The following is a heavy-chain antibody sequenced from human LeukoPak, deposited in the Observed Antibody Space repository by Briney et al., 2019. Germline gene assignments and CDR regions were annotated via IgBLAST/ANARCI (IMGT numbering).Heavy chain of an antibody. CDR2: ISSSSSTI. CDR1: GFTFSSYS. Sequence: PGGSLRLSCAASGFTFSSYSMNWVRQAPGKGLEWVSYISSSSSTIYHADSVKGRFTISRDNAKNSLYLQMNSLRAEDTAVYYCARESRRVVVVPAAMGGENYYYYMDVWGKGTTVTVSS. J-gene: IGHJ6*03. CDR3: ARESRRVVVVPAAMGGENYYYYMDV. D-gene: IGHD2-2*01. V-gene: IGHV3-48*01.